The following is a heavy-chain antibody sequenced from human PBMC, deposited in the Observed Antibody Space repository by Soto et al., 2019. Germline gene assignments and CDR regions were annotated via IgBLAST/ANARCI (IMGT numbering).Heavy chain of an antibody. J-gene: IGHJ4*02. CDR2: IYYSGST. CDR3: ARGRGDELAIDY. D-gene: IGHD1-1*01. CDR1: GGSISSGDYY. V-gene: IGHV4-61*08. Sequence: PSETLSLTCTVSGGSISSGDYYWSWIRQPPGKGLEWIGYIYYSGSTNYNPSLKSRVTTSVDTSKNQFSLKLSSVTAADTAVYYCARGRGDELAIDYWGQGTLVTSPQ.